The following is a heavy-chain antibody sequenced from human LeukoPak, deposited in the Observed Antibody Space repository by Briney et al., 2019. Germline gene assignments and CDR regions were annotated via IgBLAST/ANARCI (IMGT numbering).Heavy chain of an antibody. CDR3: AGGAGWLIDY. CDR1: GFTFSNAW. V-gene: IGHV3-7*03. Sequence: PGGSLRLSCAASGFTFSNAWMFGNAGMNWVRQAPGKGLEWVTIIKQDGSEEHYVDSVKGRFTISRDNAKNSVYLQMNSLRAEDTAMYYCAGGAGWLIDYWGQGALVTVSS. J-gene: IGHJ4*02. D-gene: IGHD6-19*01. CDR2: IKQDGSEE.